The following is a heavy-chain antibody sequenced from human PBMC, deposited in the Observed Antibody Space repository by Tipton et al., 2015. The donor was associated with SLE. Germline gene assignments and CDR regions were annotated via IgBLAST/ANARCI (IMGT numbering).Heavy chain of an antibody. V-gene: IGHV4-59*01. J-gene: IGHJ3*02. Sequence: TLSLTCTVSGGSISSYYWSWIRQPPGKGLEWIGYIYYSGSTNYNPSLKSRVTISVDTSKNQFSLKLSPVTAADTAVYYCARKNPYDFWSGYDAFDIWGQGTMVTVSS. CDR3: ARKNPYDFWSGYDAFDI. D-gene: IGHD3-3*01. CDR1: GGSISSYY. CDR2: IYYSGST.